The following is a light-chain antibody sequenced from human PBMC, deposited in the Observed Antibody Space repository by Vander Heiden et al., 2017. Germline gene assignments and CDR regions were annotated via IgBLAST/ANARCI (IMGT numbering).Light chain of an antibody. CDR3: QSADSSRTFVV. J-gene: IGLJ2*01. CDR2: EDS. V-gene: IGLV3-25*03. Sequence: SYELTQPPSVSGSPGQTARISCSGDALPKQYAYWYQQKPGQAPVLVIYEDSERPSGIPERFSGSSSGTTVTLTISGVQAEDEADYYCQSADSSRTFVVFGGGTKLTVL. CDR1: ALPKQY.